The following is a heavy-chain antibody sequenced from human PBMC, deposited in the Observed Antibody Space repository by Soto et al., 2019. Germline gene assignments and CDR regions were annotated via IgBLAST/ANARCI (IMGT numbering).Heavy chain of an antibody. Sequence: GGSLRLSCAASGFTFSSYAMSWVRQAPGKGLEWVSAISGSGGSTYYADSVKGRFTISRDNSKNTLYLQMNSLRAEDTAVYYCAKAQYYYDSSGLSYWGQGTLVTVSS. CDR3: AKAQYYYDSSGLSY. J-gene: IGHJ4*02. CDR1: GFTFSSYA. CDR2: ISGSGGST. D-gene: IGHD3-22*01. V-gene: IGHV3-23*01.